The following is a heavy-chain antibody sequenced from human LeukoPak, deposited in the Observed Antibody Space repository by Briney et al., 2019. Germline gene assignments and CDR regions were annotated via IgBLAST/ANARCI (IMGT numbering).Heavy chain of an antibody. Sequence: GGSLRLSCAASGFTFSSYAMSWVRPAPGKGLEWVSAISGSGGSTYYADSVKGRFTISRDNSKNTLYLQMNSLRAEDTAVYYCAKESSDSSGYYYIFDYWGKGTLVTVSS. V-gene: IGHV3-23*01. J-gene: IGHJ4*02. CDR2: ISGSGGST. D-gene: IGHD3-22*01. CDR1: GFTFSSYA. CDR3: AKESSDSSGYYYIFDY.